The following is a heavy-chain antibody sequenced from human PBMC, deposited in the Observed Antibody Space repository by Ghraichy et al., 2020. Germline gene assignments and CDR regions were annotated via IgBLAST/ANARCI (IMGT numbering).Heavy chain of an antibody. Sequence: GESLNISCAASGFTFSSYSMNWVLQAPGKGLECVSSISSSSSNIYYADSVKGRFTISRDNAKKSLYLQMNSLRAEDTAVYYCARDYGSNYPAAWGQGTLVTVSS. CDR2: ISSSSSNI. CDR1: GFTFSSYS. CDR3: ARDYGSNYPAA. D-gene: IGHD5-24*01. J-gene: IGHJ5*02. V-gene: IGHV3-21*01.